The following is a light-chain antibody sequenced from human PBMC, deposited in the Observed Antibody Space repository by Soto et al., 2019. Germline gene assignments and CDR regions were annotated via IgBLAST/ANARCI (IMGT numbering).Light chain of an antibody. CDR2: KIS. Sequence: DIVMTQTPLFSPVTLGQPASSSYRSSQSLVHSDGNTYLSWLQQRPVQPPRLLIDKISNRFFVVPYRFSGSGAGTDFTLRSSRVEAEDVGNYYCMHGTHFTYYFGQGSKLEI. CDR1: QSLVHSDGNTY. CDR3: MHGTHFTYY. V-gene: IGKV2-24*01. J-gene: IGKJ2*01.